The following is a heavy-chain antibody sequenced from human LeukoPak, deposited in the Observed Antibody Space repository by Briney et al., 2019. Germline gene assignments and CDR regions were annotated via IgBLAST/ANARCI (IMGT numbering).Heavy chain of an antibody. D-gene: IGHD2-2*01. V-gene: IGHV1-69*01. Sequence: SVKVSCKASGGTFSSYAISWVRQAPGQGLEWMGGIIPIFGTANYAQKFQGRVTITADESTSTAYMELSSLRSEDTAVYYCTSTPAAIRYYYYYGMDVWGQGTTVTVSS. J-gene: IGHJ6*02. CDR1: GGTFSSYA. CDR3: TSTPAAIRYYYYYGMDV. CDR2: IIPIFGTA.